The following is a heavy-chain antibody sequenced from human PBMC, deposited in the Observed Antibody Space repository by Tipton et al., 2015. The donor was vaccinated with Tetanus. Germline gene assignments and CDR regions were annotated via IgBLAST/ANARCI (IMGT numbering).Heavy chain of an antibody. CDR2: IHSGGRA. CDR3: ARAYDFWSGHLDF. V-gene: IGHV4-39*07. CDR1: IGSINSGSYH. Sequence: TLSLTCAVSIGSINSGSYHWDWIRQPPGKGLEWLGGIHSGGRASYNPSLKRRLTMSLDTSKTQFSLKLSSVAAADTAVYYRARAYDFWSGHLDFWGQGTLVTVSS. J-gene: IGHJ4*02. D-gene: IGHD3-3*01.